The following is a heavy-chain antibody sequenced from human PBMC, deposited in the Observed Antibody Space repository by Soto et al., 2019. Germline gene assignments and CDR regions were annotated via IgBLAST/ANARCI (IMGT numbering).Heavy chain of an antibody. CDR3: ARDLQDSSSWYADY. Sequence: QVQLVESGGGVVQPGRSLRLSCAASGFTFSSYGMHWVRQAPGKGLEWVAVIWYDGSNKYYADSVKGRFTISRDNSNNTLYLQMNSLRAEDTAVYYCARDLQDSSSWYADYWGQGTLVTVSS. J-gene: IGHJ4*02. D-gene: IGHD6-13*01. CDR2: IWYDGSNK. CDR1: GFTFSSYG. V-gene: IGHV3-33*01.